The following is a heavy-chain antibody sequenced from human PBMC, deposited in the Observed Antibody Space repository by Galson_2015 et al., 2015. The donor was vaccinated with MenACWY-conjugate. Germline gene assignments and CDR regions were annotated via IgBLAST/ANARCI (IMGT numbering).Heavy chain of an antibody. J-gene: IGHJ6*02. D-gene: IGHD6-19*01. CDR1: GFAFSNHW. V-gene: IGHV3-74*03. CDR2: ICAGGISI. CDR3: VRGSSGWRGMDI. Sequence: SLRLSCAASGFAFSNHWMHWVRQAPGKGLDCASRICAGGISIMYGDSVRGRFTISRDDAENTLYLQMDGLRAVDTAVYFCVRGSSGWRGMDIWGQGTTVTVSS.